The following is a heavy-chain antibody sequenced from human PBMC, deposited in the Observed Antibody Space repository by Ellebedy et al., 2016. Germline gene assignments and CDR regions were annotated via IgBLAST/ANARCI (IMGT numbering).Heavy chain of an antibody. CDR2: IYYSGST. J-gene: IGHJ5*02. CDR1: GGSISSYY. V-gene: IGHV4-59*13. Sequence: SETLSLTXTVSGGSISSYYWSWIRQPPGKGLEWIGYIYYSGSTNYNPSLKSRVTISVDTSKNQFSLKLRYVTAADTAVYYCARGPSANCFNPWGQGTLVTVSS. D-gene: IGHD2-15*01. CDR3: ARGPSANCFNP.